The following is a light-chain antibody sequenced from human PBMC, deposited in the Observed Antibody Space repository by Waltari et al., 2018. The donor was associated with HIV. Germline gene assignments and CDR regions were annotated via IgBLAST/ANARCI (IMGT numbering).Light chain of an antibody. CDR1: QDINRY. V-gene: IGKV1-9*01. J-gene: IGKJ3*01. CDR3: QQVYSYPLT. CDR2: GTS. Sequence: DIQFTQSPSFLSASVGDRVTVTCRASQDINRYFAWYQQKPGKAPKLLIYGTSFLSSGVPSRFRGSGSGTEFTLTITSLQPEDFATYYCQQVYSYPLTFGPGTKVDI.